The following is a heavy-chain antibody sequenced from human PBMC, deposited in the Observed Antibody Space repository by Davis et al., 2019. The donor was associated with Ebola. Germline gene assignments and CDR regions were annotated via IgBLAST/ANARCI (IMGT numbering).Heavy chain of an antibody. CDR1: GFTFSTYG. D-gene: IGHD3-3*01. CDR3: ARDYYDFWSGYPNYYYYYGMDV. Sequence: GESLKISCAAPGFTFSTYGMHWVRQAPGKGLEWVAVIWYDGSNTYYADSVKGRFTISRDNSKNTLYLQMNSLRAEDTAVYYCARDYYDFWSGYPNYYYYYGMDVWGQGTTVTVSS. CDR2: IWYDGSNT. J-gene: IGHJ6*02. V-gene: IGHV3-33*01.